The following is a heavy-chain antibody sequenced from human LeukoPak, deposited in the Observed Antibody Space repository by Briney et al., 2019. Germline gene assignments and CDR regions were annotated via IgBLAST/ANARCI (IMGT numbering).Heavy chain of an antibody. Sequence: GGSLRLSCSASGFTFSSYAMHWVRQAPGKGLEYVSAISSNGGSTYYADSVKGRFTISRDNSKNTLYLQMNSLRAEDTAVYYCARDGHVLLWFGELWFDYWGQGTLVTVSS. V-gene: IGHV3-64*04. J-gene: IGHJ4*02. D-gene: IGHD3-10*01. CDR3: ARDGHVLLWFGELWFDY. CDR2: ISSNGGST. CDR1: GFTFSSYA.